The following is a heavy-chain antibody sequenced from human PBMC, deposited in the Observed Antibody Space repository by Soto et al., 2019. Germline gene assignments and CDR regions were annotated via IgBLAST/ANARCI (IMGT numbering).Heavy chain of an antibody. Sequence: SETLSLTCAVYGGSFSGYYWSWIRQPPGKGLEWIGEINHSGSTNYNPSLKRRVTISVDTSKNQFSLKLSSVTAADTAVYYCATIYGDYSDYWGQGTLVTVSS. CDR1: GGSFSGYY. J-gene: IGHJ4*02. CDR3: ATIYGDYSDY. CDR2: INHSGST. V-gene: IGHV4-34*01. D-gene: IGHD4-17*01.